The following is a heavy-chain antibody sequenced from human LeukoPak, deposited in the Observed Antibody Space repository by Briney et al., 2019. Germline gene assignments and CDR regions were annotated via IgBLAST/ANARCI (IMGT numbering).Heavy chain of an antibody. CDR1: GGSISSGSYY. J-gene: IGHJ6*02. CDR2: IYTSGST. V-gene: IGHV4-61*02. Sequence: PSQTLSLTCTVSGGSISSGSYYWSWIRQPAGKGLEWIGRIYTSGSTNYNPSLKSRVTISVDTSKNQFSLKLSSVTAADTAVHYCARDRSDYYGMDVWGQGTTVTVSS. CDR3: ARDRSDYYGMDV.